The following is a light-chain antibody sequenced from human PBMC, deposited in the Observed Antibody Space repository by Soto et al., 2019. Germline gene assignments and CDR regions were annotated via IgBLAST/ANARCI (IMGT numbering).Light chain of an antibody. Sequence: QSALTQPTSVSWSPGQSITISCTGNHNDIGTYDYVSWYQQHPGRAPRLLIYGVTTRPSGISDRFSASKSGLTASLTISGLQPEDEADYYCSSFTSNRIYVFGPGTKSPS. J-gene: IGLJ1*01. CDR3: SSFTSNRIYV. CDR1: HNDIGTYDY. V-gene: IGLV2-14*03. CDR2: GVT.